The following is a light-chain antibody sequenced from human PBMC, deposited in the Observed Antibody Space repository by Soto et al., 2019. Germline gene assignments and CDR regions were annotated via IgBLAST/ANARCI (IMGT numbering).Light chain of an antibody. Sequence: QSALTQPPSASGSPGQSVTISCTGTSSDVGGYDYVSWYQQHPGKAPKLMIYEVTKRASGVPDRFSGSKSGNTASLTVSGLQAEDEADYYCSSYAGSNTDVVFGGGTQLTVL. J-gene: IGLJ2*01. V-gene: IGLV2-8*01. CDR2: EVT. CDR3: SSYAGSNTDVV. CDR1: SSDVGGYDY.